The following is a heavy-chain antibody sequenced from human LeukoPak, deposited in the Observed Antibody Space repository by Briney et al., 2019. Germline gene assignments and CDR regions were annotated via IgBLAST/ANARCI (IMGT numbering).Heavy chain of an antibody. J-gene: IGHJ4*02. CDR1: GFTFSSYA. Sequence: GGSLRLSCAASGFTFSSYAMSWVRQAPGKGLEWVSAISGSGGSTYYADSVKGRFTISRDNSKNTLYLQMNSLRAEDTAVYYCAKDQSTGGAVAGYPDYWGQGTLVTVSS. D-gene: IGHD6-19*01. CDR2: ISGSGGST. CDR3: AKDQSTGGAVAGYPDY. V-gene: IGHV3-23*01.